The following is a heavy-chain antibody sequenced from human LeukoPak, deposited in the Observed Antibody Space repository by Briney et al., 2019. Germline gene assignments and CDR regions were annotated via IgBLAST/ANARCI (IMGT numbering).Heavy chain of an antibody. CDR2: IRYDGSNK. V-gene: IGHV3-30*02. J-gene: IGHJ3*02. D-gene: IGHD3-9*01. Sequence: PGGSLRLSCAASGFTFSSYGMHWVRQAPGKGLEWVAFIRYDGSNKYYADSVKGRFTISRDNSKNTLYLQMNSLRAEDTAVYYCAKVYYDILTGYYSAPWADAFDIWGQGTMVTVSS. CDR3: AKVYYDILTGYYSAPWADAFDI. CDR1: GFTFSSYG.